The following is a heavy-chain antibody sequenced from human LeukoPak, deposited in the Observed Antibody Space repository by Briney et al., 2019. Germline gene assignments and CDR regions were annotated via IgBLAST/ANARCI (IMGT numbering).Heavy chain of an antibody. CDR1: GGSISSGGYY. CDR2: IYYNGST. J-gene: IGHJ5*02. CDR3: ARALRYFDWLLLVTSKFDP. Sequence: SQTLSLTCTVSGGSISSGGYYWSWIRQHPGKGLEWIGYIYYNGSTYYNPSLKSRVTISVDTSKNQFSLKLSSVTAADTAVYYCARALRYFDWLLLVTSKFDPWGQGTLVTVSS. D-gene: IGHD3-9*01. V-gene: IGHV4-31*03.